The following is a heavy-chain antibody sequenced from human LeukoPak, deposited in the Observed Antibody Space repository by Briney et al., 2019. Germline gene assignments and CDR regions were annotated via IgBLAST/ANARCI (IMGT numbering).Heavy chain of an antibody. J-gene: IGHJ4*02. V-gene: IGHV3-21*01. CDR2: ISSSSSDI. D-gene: IGHD1-1*01. Sequence: PGGSLRLSCAASGFTFSSYSMNWVRQAPGKGLEWVSSISSSSSDIYYADSVKGRFTISRDNAKNSLYLQMNSLRAEDTAVYYCARVRGQNWNDFDYWGQGTLVTVSS. CDR1: GFTFSSYS. CDR3: ARVRGQNWNDFDY.